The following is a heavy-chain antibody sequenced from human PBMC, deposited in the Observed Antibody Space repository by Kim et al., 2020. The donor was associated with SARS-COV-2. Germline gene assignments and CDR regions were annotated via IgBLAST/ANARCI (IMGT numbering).Heavy chain of an antibody. V-gene: IGHV1-24*01. CDR1: GYTLSQLS. Sequence: ASVKVSCKVSGYTLSQLSMHWVRQAPGKGLEWMGSFDPEEGETIFAQKFQGRVTMTEDASTNTAYLELSSLRSDDTAVYYCAADNFYARSRPAGHWGRGTLVIVSS. J-gene: IGHJ4*02. CDR3: AADNFYARSRPAGH. D-gene: IGHD2-2*01. CDR2: FDPEEGET.